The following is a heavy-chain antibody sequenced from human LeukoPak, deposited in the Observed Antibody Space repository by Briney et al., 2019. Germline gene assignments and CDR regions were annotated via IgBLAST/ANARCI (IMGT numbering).Heavy chain of an antibody. J-gene: IGHJ4*02. CDR1: GGSISSYY. D-gene: IGHD3-3*01. Sequence: SETLSLTCTVSGGSISSYYWSWIRQPPGKGLEWIGSIYYSGSTYYNPSLKSRVTISVDTSKNQFSLKLSSVTAADTAVYYCASQKGGHITIFGVALYYFDYWGQGTLVTVSS. CDR3: ASQKGGHITIFGVALYYFDY. CDR2: IYYSGST. V-gene: IGHV4-59*04.